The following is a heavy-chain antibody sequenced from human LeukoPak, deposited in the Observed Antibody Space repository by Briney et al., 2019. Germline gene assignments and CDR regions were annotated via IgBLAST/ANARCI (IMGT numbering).Heavy chain of an antibody. J-gene: IGHJ4*02. V-gene: IGHV3-48*01. CDR3: ARDRIKSGSYYFDY. CDR1: AFTFSDYS. Sequence: GGSLRLSCTASAFTFSDYSMNWVRQAPGRWLEWVSYISGRSSTIYYADSVKGRFTISRDNAKNSMYLQMNSLRAEDTAVYYCARDRIKSGSYYFDYWGQGTLVTVSS. D-gene: IGHD1-26*01. CDR2: ISGRSSTI.